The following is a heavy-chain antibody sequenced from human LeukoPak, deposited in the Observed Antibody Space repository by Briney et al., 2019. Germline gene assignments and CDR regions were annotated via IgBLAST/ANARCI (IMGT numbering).Heavy chain of an antibody. CDR2: ISGSGGST. J-gene: IGHJ3*02. CDR1: GFSFISVW. D-gene: IGHD3-22*01. V-gene: IGHV3-23*01. Sequence: GGSLRLSCAGSGFSFISVWMNWVRQAPGRGLEWVSAISGSGGSTYYADSVKGRFTISRDNSKNTLYLQMNSLRAEDTAVYYCAKPRSSADAFDIWGQGTMVTVSS. CDR3: AKPRSSADAFDI.